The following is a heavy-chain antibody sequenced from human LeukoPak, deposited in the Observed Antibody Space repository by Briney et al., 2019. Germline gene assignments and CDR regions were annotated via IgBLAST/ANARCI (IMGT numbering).Heavy chain of an antibody. CDR3: ARVPLMVRGPNGGVY. CDR2: IYYSRST. D-gene: IGHD3-10*01. CDR1: GGFISRGGYC. V-gene: IGHV4-30-4*01. J-gene: IGHJ4*02. Sequence: SETLSFTCTVSGGFISRGGYCCRWIRQPAGKGLEWMGDIYYSRSTSYNPSVKSRVTISVDTSKNQFSLKLSSVTAADTAVYYCARVPLMVRGPNGGVYWGQGTLVTASS.